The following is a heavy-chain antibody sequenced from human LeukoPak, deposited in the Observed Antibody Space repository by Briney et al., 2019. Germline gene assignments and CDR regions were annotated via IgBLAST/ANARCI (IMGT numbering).Heavy chain of an antibody. CDR1: GYNFNTYW. Sequence: GESLKISCKGSGYNFNTYWVAWVRQMPGKGLEWMGIIHPVDSDIRYGPSFQGQVTISADRSINTAYLQWSSLKASDTAMYYCARRSNINYYDSSGYYQVGTAFDIWGQGTMVTVSS. CDR3: ARRSNINYYDSSGYYQVGTAFDI. V-gene: IGHV5-51*01. CDR2: IHPVDSDI. J-gene: IGHJ3*02. D-gene: IGHD3-22*01.